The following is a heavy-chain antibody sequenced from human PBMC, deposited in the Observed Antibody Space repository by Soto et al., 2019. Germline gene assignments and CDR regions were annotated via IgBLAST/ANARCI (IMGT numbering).Heavy chain of an antibody. CDR2: IYETGST. CDR3: VRQGIGPLHGLVDV. Sequence: SGTLSLTGTLPSDPNKIHNWWWFRQTPGKGLEWIGCIYETGSTSYNPSLNSRVTISLDRSTKQLSLKLSSATAADTAMYHCVRQGIGPLHGLVDVWGRGTTVT. D-gene: IGHD3-10*01. CDR1: SDPNKIHN. V-gene: IGHV4-59*08. J-gene: IGHJ6*02.